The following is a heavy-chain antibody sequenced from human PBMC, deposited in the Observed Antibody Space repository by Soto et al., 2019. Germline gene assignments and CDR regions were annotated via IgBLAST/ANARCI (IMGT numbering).Heavy chain of an antibody. Sequence: QVQLVQSGAEVKKPGASVKVSCKASGYTFVNYEINWVRQATGQGLEWLGWMNPHSGDTFYAQNFQGRVTMTRNTSITTAYMELNRLKSEDTAVYYCARKQAMDYRGQGTLVTVSS. J-gene: IGHJ4*02. CDR2: MNPHSGDT. CDR1: GYTFVNYE. CDR3: ARKQAMDY. V-gene: IGHV1-8*01.